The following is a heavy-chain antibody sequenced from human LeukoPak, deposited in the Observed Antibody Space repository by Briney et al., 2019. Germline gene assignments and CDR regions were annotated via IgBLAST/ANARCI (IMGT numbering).Heavy chain of an antibody. CDR3: ARDGISAAGSLGGY. Sequence: GGSLRLSCAASGFTFSSYAMSWVRQAPGKGLEWVSAISSTAGSTYYADSVKGRFTISRDNSKNTLYLQGNSLRADDTAVYYCARDGISAAGSLGGYWGQGTLVTVSS. CDR2: ISSTAGST. V-gene: IGHV3-23*01. CDR1: GFTFSSYA. D-gene: IGHD6-13*01. J-gene: IGHJ4*02.